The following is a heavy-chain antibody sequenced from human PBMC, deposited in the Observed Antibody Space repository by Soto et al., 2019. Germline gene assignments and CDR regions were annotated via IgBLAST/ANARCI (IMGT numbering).Heavy chain of an antibody. CDR3: ANGLYDYFYYGRDV. V-gene: IGHV1-69*04. J-gene: IGHJ6*02. D-gene: IGHD2-8*01. Sequence: QVQLVQSGSEVRKPGSSVKVSCKTSGGPLSSFAISWVRQAPGQGLEWVGTFIPVVAMAKYGQNFQGRATISADQATNTMFMELSSLRFEDTAIYYCANGLYDYFYYGRDVWGQGTTVTVSS. CDR1: GGPLSSFA. CDR2: FIPVVAMA.